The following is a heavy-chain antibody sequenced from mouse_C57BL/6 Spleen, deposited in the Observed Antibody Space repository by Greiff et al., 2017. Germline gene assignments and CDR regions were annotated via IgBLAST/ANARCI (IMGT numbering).Heavy chain of an antibody. CDR1: GFTFSDYG. D-gene: IGHD1-1*01. Sequence: EVHLVESGGGLVKPGGSLKLSCAASGFTFSDYGMHWVRQAPEKGLEWVAYISSGSSTIYYADTVKGRFTISRDNAKNTLFLQMTSLRSEDTAMYYCARPYYYGSSYPPFAYWGQGTLVTVSA. CDR2: ISSGSSTI. J-gene: IGHJ3*01. CDR3: ARPYYYGSSYPPFAY. V-gene: IGHV5-17*01.